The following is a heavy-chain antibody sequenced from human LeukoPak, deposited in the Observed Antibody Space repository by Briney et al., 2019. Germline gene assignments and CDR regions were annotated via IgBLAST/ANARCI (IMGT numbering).Heavy chain of an antibody. V-gene: IGHV4-34*01. CDR3: ARTAMTYYYYYGMDV. J-gene: IGHJ6*04. CDR1: GGSFSGYY. CDR2: INHSGST. Sequence: SEALSLTCAVYGGSFSGYYWSWIRQPPGKGLEWFGEINHSGSTNYNPSLKSRVTISVDTSKNQFSLKRSSVTAADAAGYYCARTAMTYYYYYGMDVWGKGTTVTVSS. D-gene: IGHD5-18*01.